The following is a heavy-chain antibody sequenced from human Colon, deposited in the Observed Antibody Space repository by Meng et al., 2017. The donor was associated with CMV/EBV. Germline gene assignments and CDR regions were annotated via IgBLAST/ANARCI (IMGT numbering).Heavy chain of an antibody. J-gene: IGHJ4*02. CDR3: ARGIVGAHTTPDSFDY. CDR2: ISAYNGNT. V-gene: IGHV1-18*01. CDR1: GYTFTSYG. Sequence: ASVKVSCKASGYTFTSYGISWVRQAPGQGLEWMGWISAYNGNTNYAQKLQGRVTMTTDTSTSTAYMELRSPRSDDTAVYYCARGIVGAHTTPDSFDYWGQGTLVTVSS. D-gene: IGHD1-26*01.